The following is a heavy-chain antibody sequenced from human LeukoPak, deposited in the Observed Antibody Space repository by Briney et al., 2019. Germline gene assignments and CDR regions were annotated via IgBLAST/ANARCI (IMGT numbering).Heavy chain of an antibody. D-gene: IGHD6-19*01. V-gene: IGHV3-23*01. Sequence: GGSLRLSCAASGFTFSSYPMSWVRQAPGKGLEWVSAISGSDGSTYYADSVKGRFTISRDNSQNKLYLQMNSLRVDDTAVYHCARIMESSCWCEDSWGQGTLVTVSS. CDR1: GFTFSSYP. CDR3: ARIMESSCWCEDS. J-gene: IGHJ4*02. CDR2: ISGSDGST.